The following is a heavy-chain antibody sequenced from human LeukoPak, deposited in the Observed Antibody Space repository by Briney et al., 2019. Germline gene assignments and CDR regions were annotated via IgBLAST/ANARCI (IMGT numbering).Heavy chain of an antibody. V-gene: IGHV4-39*01. J-gene: IGHJ4*02. D-gene: IGHD6-13*01. CDR1: GGSISSYY. CDR3: ASAIAAAGDY. CDR2: IYYSGST. Sequence: PSETLSLTCTVSGGSISSYYWGWIRQPPGKGLEWIGSIYYSGSTYYNPSLKSRVTISVDTSKNQFSLKLSSVTAADTAVYYCASAIAAAGDYWGQGTLVTVSS.